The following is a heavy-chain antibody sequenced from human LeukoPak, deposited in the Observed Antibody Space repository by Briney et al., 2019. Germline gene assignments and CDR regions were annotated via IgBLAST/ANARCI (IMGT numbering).Heavy chain of an antibody. CDR3: AKGSGYDTDFDY. Sequence: GGSLRLSCAASGFTFSTYVMSWVRQAPGKGLEWVSGVSGSGDNTYYADSVKGRFTISRDNSKNTLHLQMNSLRAEDTAVYYCAKGSGYDTDFDYWGQGTLATVSS. CDR1: GFTFSTYV. V-gene: IGHV3-23*01. D-gene: IGHD3-9*01. CDR2: VSGSGDNT. J-gene: IGHJ4*02.